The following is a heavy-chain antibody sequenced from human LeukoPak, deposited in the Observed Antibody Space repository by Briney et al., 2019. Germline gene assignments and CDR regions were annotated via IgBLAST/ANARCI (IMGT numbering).Heavy chain of an antibody. CDR1: GLTFNTYS. Sequence: GGSLRLSCEASGLTFNTYSMNWARQAPGKGLEWVSSIDSSGGYMFYADSVKGRFIISRDNAKDSLYLQMNSLRVEDTAVYYCLRGDRRDYWGQGTLVTVSS. V-gene: IGHV3-21*06. CDR2: IDSSGGYM. CDR3: LRGDRRDY. J-gene: IGHJ4*02.